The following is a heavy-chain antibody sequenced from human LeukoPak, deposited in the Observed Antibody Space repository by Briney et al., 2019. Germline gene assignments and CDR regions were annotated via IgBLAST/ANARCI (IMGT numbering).Heavy chain of an antibody. CDR3: ARHQKDTAMVGFDY. D-gene: IGHD5-18*01. Sequence: SETLSPTCTVSGGSISSSSYYWGWIRQPPGKGLEWIGSIYYSGSTYYNPSLKSRVTISVDTSKNQFSLKLSSVTAADTAVYYCARHQKDTAMVGFDYWGQGTLVTVSS. V-gene: IGHV4-39*01. CDR1: GGSISSSSYY. J-gene: IGHJ4*02. CDR2: IYYSGST.